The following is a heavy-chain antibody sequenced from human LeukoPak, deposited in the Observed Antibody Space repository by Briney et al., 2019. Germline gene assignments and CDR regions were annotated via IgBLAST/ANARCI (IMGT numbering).Heavy chain of an antibody. CDR3: ARWARYCSSGSCYSWFDP. D-gene: IGHD2-15*01. Sequence: PGGSLRLSCAASGFTFRSYWMSWVRQAPGKGPEWVANMKLDGSEEYYVDSVKGRFTISSDNAKNSLYLQMNSLRVDDTAVYYCARWARYCSSGSCYSWFDPWGQGTLVTVSS. CDR1: GFTFRSYW. CDR2: MKLDGSEE. J-gene: IGHJ5*02. V-gene: IGHV3-7*01.